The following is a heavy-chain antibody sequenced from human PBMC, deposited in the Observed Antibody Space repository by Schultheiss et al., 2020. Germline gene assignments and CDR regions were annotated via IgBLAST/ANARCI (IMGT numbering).Heavy chain of an antibody. CDR2: ISYDGSNK. CDR3: AKDLEDSSGWYADSYYGIDD. CDR1: GFTFSNYW. J-gene: IGHJ4*02. D-gene: IGHD6-19*01. Sequence: GGSLRLSCAASGFTFSNYWMSWVRQAPGKGLEWVAVISYDGSNKYYADSVKGRFTISRDNSKNSLYLQMNSLRAEDTAVYYCAKDLEDSSGWYADSYYGIDDWGQGTMVTVSS. V-gene: IGHV3-30*18.